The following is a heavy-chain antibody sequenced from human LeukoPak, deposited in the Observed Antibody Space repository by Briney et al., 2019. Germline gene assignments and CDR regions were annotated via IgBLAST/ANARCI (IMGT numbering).Heavy chain of an antibody. J-gene: IGHJ6*03. D-gene: IGHD6-13*01. CDR2: IIPIFGTA. CDR1: GGTFSSYA. CDR3: ASRAPGIAPLNYYYYYMDV. V-gene: IGHV1-69*05. Sequence: SVKVSCKASGGTFSSYAISWVRQAPGQGLEWMGGIIPIFGTANYAQKFQGRVTITTDESTSTAYMELSSLRSEDTAVYYCASRAPGIAPLNYYYYYMDVWGKGTTVTVSS.